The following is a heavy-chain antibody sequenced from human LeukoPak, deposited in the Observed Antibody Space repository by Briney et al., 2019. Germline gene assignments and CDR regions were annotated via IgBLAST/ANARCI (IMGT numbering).Heavy chain of an antibody. Sequence: PGGSLGLSCAASGFTFSSYGMHWVRQAPGKGLEWVAVIWYDGSDKYYADSVKGRFTISRDNSKSTLYLQMNSLRAEDTAVYYCAKDFGGKYGDQFDYWGQGTLVTVSS. CDR1: GFTFSSYG. V-gene: IGHV3-33*06. CDR3: AKDFGGKYGDQFDY. CDR2: IWYDGSDK. J-gene: IGHJ4*02. D-gene: IGHD4-17*01.